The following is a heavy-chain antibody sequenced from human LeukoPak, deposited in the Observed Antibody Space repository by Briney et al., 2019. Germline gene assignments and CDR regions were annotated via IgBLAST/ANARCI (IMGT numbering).Heavy chain of an antibody. Sequence: GGSLRLSCAASGFTFSSYAMTWVRQAPGKGLEWVSAIGGSGGSTYYAGSVKGRFTISRDNAKNSLYLQMNSLRAEDTAVYSCARVYYDSSPDYWGQGPLVTVSS. CDR1: GFTFSSYA. V-gene: IGHV3-23*01. CDR2: IGGSGGST. CDR3: ARVYYDSSPDY. J-gene: IGHJ4*02. D-gene: IGHD3-22*01.